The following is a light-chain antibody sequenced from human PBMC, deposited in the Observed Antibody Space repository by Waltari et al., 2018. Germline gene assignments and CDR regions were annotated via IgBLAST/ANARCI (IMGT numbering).Light chain of an antibody. CDR3: VLYMGSGMWV. J-gene: IGLJ3*02. CDR1: SGSVSSSFY. V-gene: IGLV8-61*01. Sequence: QTVVTQEPSFSVSPGGTVTLTCGLSSGSVSSSFYPSWYQQTPGQAPRTLIYHTATRTSGVPHRFAGSILGNKAALTITGAQADDESDYYCVLYMGSGMWVFGGGTKLTVL. CDR2: HTA.